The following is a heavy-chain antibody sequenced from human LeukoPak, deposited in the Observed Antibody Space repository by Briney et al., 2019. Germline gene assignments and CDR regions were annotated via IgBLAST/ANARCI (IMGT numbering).Heavy chain of an antibody. V-gene: IGHV4-31*03. CDR2: IYYSGST. CDR3: ARDIYDSSGYYYDY. J-gene: IGHJ4*02. Sequence: SETLSLTCTVSGGSNSSGGYYWSWIRQHPGKGLEWIGYIYYSGSTYYNPSLKSRVTISVDTSKNQFSLKLSSVTAADTAVYYCARDIYDSSGYYYDYWGLGTLITVSS. CDR1: GGSNSSGGYY. D-gene: IGHD3-22*01.